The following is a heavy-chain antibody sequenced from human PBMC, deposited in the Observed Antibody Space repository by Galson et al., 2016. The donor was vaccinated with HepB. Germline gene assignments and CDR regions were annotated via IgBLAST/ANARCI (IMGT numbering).Heavy chain of an antibody. CDR2: IKSKTDGGTI. D-gene: IGHD3-10*01. CDR3: TTGPTDTMVRGVVDY. Sequence: SLRLSCAVSGFIFSKAWMNWIRQAPGKGLEWVGRIKSKTDGGTIEYAAPVKGRFTISRDDSKNTLYLQMNSLKTEDTAVYYCTTGPTDTMVRGVVDYWGQGTLATVSS. J-gene: IGHJ4*02. V-gene: IGHV3-15*07. CDR1: GFIFSKAW.